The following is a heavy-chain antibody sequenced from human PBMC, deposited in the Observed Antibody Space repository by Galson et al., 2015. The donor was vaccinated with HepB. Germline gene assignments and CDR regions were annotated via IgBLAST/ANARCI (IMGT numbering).Heavy chain of an antibody. V-gene: IGHV1-46*01. CDR2: INPSGGST. J-gene: IGHJ3*02. D-gene: IGHD2-15*01. Sequence: SVKVSCKASGYTFTSYYMHWVRQAPGQGLEWMGIINPSGGSTSYAQKFQGRVTMTRDTSTSTVYMELSSLRSEDTAVYYCARGHDCSGGSCYVAFDIWGQGTMVTVSS. CDR1: GYTFTSYY. CDR3: ARGHDCSGGSCYVAFDI.